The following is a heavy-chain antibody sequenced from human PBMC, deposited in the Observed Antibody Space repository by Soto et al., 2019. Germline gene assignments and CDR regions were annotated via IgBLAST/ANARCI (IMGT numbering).Heavy chain of an antibody. CDR2: INAGNGET. Sequence: ASVKVSCKASGYTFTTYTIQWVRQAPGQRLEWMGWINAGNGETKYSQNLQGRVTITRDTSASTAYMELNSLRSEDTAVYYCARSTTSCYSLCWFDPWGQGTLVTVSS. CDR1: GYTFTTYT. J-gene: IGHJ5*02. D-gene: IGHD2-2*02. V-gene: IGHV1-3*01. CDR3: ARSTTSCYSLCWFDP.